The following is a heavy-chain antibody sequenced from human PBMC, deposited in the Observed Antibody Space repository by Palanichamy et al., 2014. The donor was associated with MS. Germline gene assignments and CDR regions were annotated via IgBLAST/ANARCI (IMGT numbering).Heavy chain of an antibody. CDR3: ARVLAGGCMDV. J-gene: IGHJ6*02. D-gene: IGHD6-13*01. CDR1: GFTFSSYW. CDR2: IDSDGNNI. V-gene: IGHV3-74*03. Sequence: EVQLVESRGGVLQPGGSLRLSCAASGFTFSSYWMHWVRQASGKGLVWVSRIDSDGNNIQYAGSVKGRFTISRDNAKNTLYLQMNSLRVEDTAVYYCARVLAGGCMDVWGQGTTVTISS.